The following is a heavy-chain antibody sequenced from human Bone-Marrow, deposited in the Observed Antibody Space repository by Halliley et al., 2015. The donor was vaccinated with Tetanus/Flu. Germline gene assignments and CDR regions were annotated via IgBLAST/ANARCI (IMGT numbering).Heavy chain of an antibody. V-gene: IGHV3-53*04. D-gene: IGHD3-22*01. CDR3: ARSPYDYDLGWLDP. J-gene: IGHJ5*02. Sequence: WVSVIYSAGNTYYADSVKGRFTISRHNSKNTLYLEMNSLKPEDTAVYYCARSPYDYDLGWLDPWGQGTLVTVSS. CDR2: IYSAGNT.